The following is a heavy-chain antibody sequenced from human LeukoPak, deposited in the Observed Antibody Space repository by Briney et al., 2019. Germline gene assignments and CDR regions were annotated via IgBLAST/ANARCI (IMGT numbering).Heavy chain of an antibody. CDR3: AKGQQVESRFDY. Sequence: GGSLRLSCAASGFTFSSYGMSWVRQAPGKGLEWVSGFTGRGESTYYADSVKGRFTISRDNSENTLYLQMNSLRAEDTAVYYCAKGQQVESRFDYWGQGTLVTVSS. V-gene: IGHV3-23*01. J-gene: IGHJ4*02. D-gene: IGHD6-6*01. CDR2: FTGRGEST. CDR1: GFTFSSYG.